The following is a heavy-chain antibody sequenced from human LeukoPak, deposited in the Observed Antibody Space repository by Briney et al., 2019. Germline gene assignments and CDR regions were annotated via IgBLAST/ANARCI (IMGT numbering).Heavy chain of an antibody. Sequence: ASVKVSCKVSGYTLSDLAISWVRQAPGKGLEWMGGFVPEDSETIYPQKFQGRVSMTEDTSTDTAYMELNSLRSDDTAVYYCATLRGTGWFDPWGQGTLVTVSS. D-gene: IGHD3-10*01. CDR2: FVPEDSET. V-gene: IGHV1-24*01. CDR1: GYTLSDLA. CDR3: ATLRGTGWFDP. J-gene: IGHJ5*02.